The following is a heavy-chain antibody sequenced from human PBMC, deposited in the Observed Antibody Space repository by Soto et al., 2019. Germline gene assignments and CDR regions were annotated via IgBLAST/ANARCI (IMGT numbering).Heavy chain of an antibody. CDR2: IYSGGST. CDR1: GFTVSSNY. D-gene: IGHD2-15*01. CDR3: ARGGSCSGGSCYSPRDNWFDP. Sequence: EVQLVESGGGLVQPGGSLRLSCAASGFTVSSNYMSWVRQAPGKGLGWVSVIYSGGSTYYADSVKGRFTISRDNSKNTLYLQMNSLRAEDTAVYYCARGGSCSGGSCYSPRDNWFDPWGQGTLVTVSS. J-gene: IGHJ5*02. V-gene: IGHV3-66*01.